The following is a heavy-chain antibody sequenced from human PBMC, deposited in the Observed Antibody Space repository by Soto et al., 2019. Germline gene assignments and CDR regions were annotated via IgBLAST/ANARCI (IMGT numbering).Heavy chain of an antibody. J-gene: IGHJ5*02. CDR1: GGTFSSYA. D-gene: IGHD2-15*01. CDR3: ARDHRVVAATRPRYNWFDP. V-gene: IGHV1-69*01. CDR2: IIPIVGTA. Sequence: QVQLVQSGAEVKKPGSSVKVSCKASGGTFSSYAISWVRQAPGQGLEWMGGIIPIVGTANYAQKFQGRVTITADESTSTAYMELSSLRSEDTAVYYCARDHRVVAATRPRYNWFDPWGQGTLVIVSS.